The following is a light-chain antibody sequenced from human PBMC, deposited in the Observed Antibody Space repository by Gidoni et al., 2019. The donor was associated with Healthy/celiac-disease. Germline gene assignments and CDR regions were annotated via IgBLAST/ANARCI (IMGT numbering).Light chain of an antibody. CDR3: QQYDNLPT. CDR1: QAISNY. CDR2: DAS. V-gene: IGKV1-33*01. Sequence: DIQLTQSPSSLSASVGDRVTINCQASQAISNYLNWYQQKPGKAPKRLSYDASKLETGVPSRVSGSGSGTDFTITSSSLQAEDIATYYWQQYDNLPTFGGGTKVEIK. J-gene: IGKJ4*01.